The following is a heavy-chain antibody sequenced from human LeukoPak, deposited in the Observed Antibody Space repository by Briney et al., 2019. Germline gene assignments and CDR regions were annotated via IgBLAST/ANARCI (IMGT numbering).Heavy chain of an antibody. V-gene: IGHV4-30-4*01. D-gene: IGHD1-26*01. Sequence: SETLSLTCTVSGGSISSGDYYWSWIRQPPGKGLEWIGYIYYSGSTYYNPSLKSRVTISVDTSKNQFSLKLSSVTAADTAVYYCARHSWELRGFDPWGQGTLVTVSS. CDR3: ARHSWELRGFDP. CDR1: GGSISSGDYY. CDR2: IYYSGST. J-gene: IGHJ5*02.